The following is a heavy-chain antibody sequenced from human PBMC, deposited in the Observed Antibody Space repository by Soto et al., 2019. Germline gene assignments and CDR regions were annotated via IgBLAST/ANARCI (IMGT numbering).Heavy chain of an antibody. CDR1: GFTFSSFA. CDR2: ISDSGDST. CDR3: AKAISEYYAPSDY. J-gene: IGHJ4*02. V-gene: IGHV3-23*01. Sequence: GGSLRLSCAASGFTFSSFAMSWVRQAPGKGLEWVSVISDSGDSTYYADSVRGRFTISRDTSRSTLYLQMNRLGGDDTAIYYCAKAISEYYAPSDYWGQGT. D-gene: IGHD3-3*01.